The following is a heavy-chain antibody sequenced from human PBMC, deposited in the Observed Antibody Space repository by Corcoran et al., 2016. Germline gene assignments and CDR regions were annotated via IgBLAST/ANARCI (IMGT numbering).Heavy chain of an antibody. CDR3: ARGGGRSGGRFRGFGF. CDR2: ITGDGGDT. Sequence: EVQLVESGGGLVQPGGSLRLSCAASGFAFSTYWMHWVRQVPGKGLMWVSRITGDGGDTTYADSVKGRFTISRDNAENTLYLQMDSLRAEEKAVDYCARGGGRSGGRFRGFGFWGQGTMVTVSS. D-gene: IGHD2-15*01. CDR1: GFAFSTYW. V-gene: IGHV3-74*02. J-gene: IGHJ3*01.